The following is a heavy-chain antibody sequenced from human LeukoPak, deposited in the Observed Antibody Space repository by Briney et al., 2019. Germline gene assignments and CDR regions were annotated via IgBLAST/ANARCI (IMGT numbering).Heavy chain of an antibody. V-gene: IGHV3-11*01. CDR2: ISSSGSTI. J-gene: IGHJ3*02. D-gene: IGHD5-24*01. CDR1: GFTFSDYY. Sequence: AGGSQRLSCAGSGFTFSDYYMSWIRQAPGKGLEWVSYISSSGSTIYYADSVKGRFTISRDNAKNSLYLQMNSLRAEDTAVYYCARERWPRSFDIWGQGTMVTVSS. CDR3: ARERWPRSFDI.